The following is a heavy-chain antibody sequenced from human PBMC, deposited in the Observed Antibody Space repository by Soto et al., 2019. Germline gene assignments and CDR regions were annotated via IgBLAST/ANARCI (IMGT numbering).Heavy chain of an antibody. CDR1: GFTFSSYW. V-gene: IGHV3-74*01. Sequence: EVQLVESGGGLVQPGGSLRLSCAASGFTFSSYWMHWVRQAPGKGPVWVSRINSDGSSTSYADSVKGRFTISRDNAKNTLYLQMNSMRAEATAVYYGARESAIAYSGFDPWGQGTLVTVSS. CDR2: INSDGSST. D-gene: IGHD2-2*02. CDR3: ARESAIAYSGFDP. J-gene: IGHJ5*02.